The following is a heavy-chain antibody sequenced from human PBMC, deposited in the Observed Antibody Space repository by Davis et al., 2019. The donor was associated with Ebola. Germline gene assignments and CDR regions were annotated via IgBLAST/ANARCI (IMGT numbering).Heavy chain of an antibody. V-gene: IGHV3-11*04. D-gene: IGHD2-15*01. CDR2: ISSSGTTI. Sequence: PGGSLRLSCAASGFTFSDYYMTWIRQAPGKGLEWVSYISSSGTTIDYADSVRGRFTISRDNSKNTVYLQMNSLSAEDTAVYYCAKVPGYCSGAGCYSYGYYHGMDVWGQGTAVTVSS. J-gene: IGHJ6*02. CDR3: AKVPGYCSGAGCYSYGYYHGMDV. CDR1: GFTFSDYY.